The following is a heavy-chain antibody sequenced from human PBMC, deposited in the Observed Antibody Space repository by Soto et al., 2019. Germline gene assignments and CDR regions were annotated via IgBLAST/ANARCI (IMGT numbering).Heavy chain of an antibody. CDR3: AHTRLFTGSGFSHFDY. D-gene: IGHD3-22*01. J-gene: IGHJ4*02. Sequence: QITLRESGHTLVKPTQTLTLTCTFSGFSLNTRGVGVGWIRQPPGKALEWLALIYCDDDRRHSPSLKNRLTITRGTPSNHVALKMSNMHSVDTATSWFAHTRLFTGSGFSHFDYWGQGILVTVSS. CDR2: IYCDDDR. V-gene: IGHV2-5*02. CDR1: GFSLNTRGVG.